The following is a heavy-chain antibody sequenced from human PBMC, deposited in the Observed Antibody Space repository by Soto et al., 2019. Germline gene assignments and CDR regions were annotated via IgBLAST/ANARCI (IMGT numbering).Heavy chain of an antibody. J-gene: IGHJ4*02. CDR3: VRDPSKRAPPDF. CDR2: ISSTGSYT. CDR1: GFSFADYY. V-gene: IGHV3-11*05. Sequence: SLRLSCAASGFSFADYYMTWIRQAPGKGPEWVSYISSTGSYTNYADFAKGRFTISRDNAKNSLYLEMYSLRDEDTALYYCVRDPSKRAPPDFWGQGTLVTVSS.